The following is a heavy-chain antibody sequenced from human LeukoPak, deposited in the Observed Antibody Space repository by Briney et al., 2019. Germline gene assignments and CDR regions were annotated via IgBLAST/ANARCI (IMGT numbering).Heavy chain of an antibody. J-gene: IGHJ4*02. Sequence: SETLSLTCTVSGGPISSGGYYWSWIRQHPGKGLEWIGYIYYSGSTYYNPSLKSRVTISVDTSKNQFSLKLSSVTAADTAVYYCARALYGDYGIFDYWGQGTLVTVSS. CDR3: ARALYGDYGIFDY. D-gene: IGHD4-17*01. V-gene: IGHV4-31*03. CDR2: IYYSGST. CDR1: GGPISSGGYY.